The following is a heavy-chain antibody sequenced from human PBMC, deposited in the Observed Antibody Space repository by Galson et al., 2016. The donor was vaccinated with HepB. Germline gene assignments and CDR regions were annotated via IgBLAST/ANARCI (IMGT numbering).Heavy chain of an antibody. D-gene: IGHD5-12*01. CDR3: VRGDDYSALGY. J-gene: IGHJ4*02. CDR1: GFTVSNYW. Sequence: SLRLSCAASGFTVSNYWMHWVRQAPGKGLVWVSRISRGENIITYADSVKGRFTISSDSARNSLYLQMNSLRAEDTAVYYCVRGDDYSALGYWGQGTLVTVS. CDR2: ISRGENII. V-gene: IGHV3-74*01.